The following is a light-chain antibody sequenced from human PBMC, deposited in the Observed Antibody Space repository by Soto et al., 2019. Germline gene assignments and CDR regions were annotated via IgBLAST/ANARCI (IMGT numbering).Light chain of an antibody. CDR2: DAS. CDR1: QSVSSRY. Sequence: ETVLTQSPGVLSSSPGERATLSCRASQSVSSRYLAWYQQKPGQAPRLLIYDASSRATGIPDRFSGSGSGADFTLTISRLEPEDFAVYYCQHYGSSRTFGQGTKVXIK. J-gene: IGKJ1*01. V-gene: IGKV3-20*01. CDR3: QHYGSSRT.